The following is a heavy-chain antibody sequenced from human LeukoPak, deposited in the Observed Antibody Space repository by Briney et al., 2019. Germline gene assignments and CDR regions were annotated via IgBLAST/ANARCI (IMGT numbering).Heavy chain of an antibody. CDR1: GGSISSGDYY. D-gene: IGHD3-16*01. V-gene: IGHV4-31*03. J-gene: IGHJ4*02. CDR3: ASNNLHGGGFFDY. CDR2: IYFSRTT. Sequence: SQTLSLTCTVSGGSISSGDYYWSWIRQHPEKGLEWIAYIYFSRTTYYNPSLKSRITISVDTSKNQFSLKLSSVTAADTAVYYCASNNLHGGGFFDYWGQGTLVTVSS.